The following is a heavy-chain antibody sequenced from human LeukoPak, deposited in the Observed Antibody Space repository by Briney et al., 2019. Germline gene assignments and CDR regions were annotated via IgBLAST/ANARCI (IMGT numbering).Heavy chain of an antibody. CDR2: INHSGST. CDR3: ARAGGYSYGPRTRRAAYSFDY. D-gene: IGHD5-18*01. Sequence: PSETLSLTCAVYGGSFSGYYWSWIRQPPGKGLEWIGEINHSGSTNYNPSLKSRATISVDTSKNQFSLKLRPVTAADTAVYYCARAGGYSYGPRTRRAAYSFDYWGQGTLVTVSP. J-gene: IGHJ4*02. CDR1: GGSFSGYY. V-gene: IGHV4-34*01.